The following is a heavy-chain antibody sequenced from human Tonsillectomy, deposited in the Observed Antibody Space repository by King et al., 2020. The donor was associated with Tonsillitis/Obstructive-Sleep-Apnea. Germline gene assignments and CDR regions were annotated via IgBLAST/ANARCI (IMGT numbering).Heavy chain of an antibody. CDR2: IFSGGRT. CDR3: ARGYAFDI. Sequence: QLVQSGGGLIQPGGSLRLSCAASGLTVISNYMSWVRQAPGKGLEWVSVIFSGGRTYYADSVKGRFTISRDNSKNTVYLQMNSLRAEDTAVYYCARGYAFDIWGQGTMVTVSS. J-gene: IGHJ3*02. V-gene: IGHV3-53*01. CDR1: GLTVISNY.